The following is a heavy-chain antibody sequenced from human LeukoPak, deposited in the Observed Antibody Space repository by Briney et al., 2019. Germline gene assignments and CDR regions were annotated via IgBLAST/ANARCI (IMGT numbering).Heavy chain of an antibody. CDR2: IIPILGIA. Sequence: ASVKVPCKASGGTFSSYAISWVRQAPGQGLEWMGRIIPILGIANYAQKFQGRVMITADKSTSTAYMELSSLRSEDTAVYYCARESVDTANSETDYWGQGTLVTVSS. J-gene: IGHJ4*02. CDR1: GGTFSSYA. D-gene: IGHD5-18*01. V-gene: IGHV1-69*04. CDR3: ARESVDTANSETDY.